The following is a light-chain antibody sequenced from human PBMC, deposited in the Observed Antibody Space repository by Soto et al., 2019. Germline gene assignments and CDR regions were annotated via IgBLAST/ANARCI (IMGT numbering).Light chain of an antibody. CDR2: EVS. Sequence: QSALTQPASVSGSPAQSITISCTGTSSDVGGHDYVSWYQQHPAKAPKLMIYEVSNRPSGVSNRFYASKSGNTASLTSSGLQAEDEADYYCSTYTRSXSLVVGLGTKV. J-gene: IGLJ6*01. CDR3: STYTRSXSLV. V-gene: IGLV2-14*01. CDR1: SSDVGGHDY.